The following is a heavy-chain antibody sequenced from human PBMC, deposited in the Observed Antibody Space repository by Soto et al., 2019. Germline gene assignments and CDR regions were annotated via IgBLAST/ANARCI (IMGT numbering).Heavy chain of an antibody. Sequence: QLQLQESGPGLVKPSETLSLTCTVSGGSISSSSYYWGWIRQPPGKGLEWIGSIYYSGSTYYNPSLNSRVTISVDTSKNQFSLTLSSVTAAVTVVYYCAINQPNFDWTITPFDYWGQGTLVTVSS. V-gene: IGHV4-39*01. J-gene: IGHJ4*02. CDR3: AINQPNFDWTITPFDY. CDR1: GGSISSSSYY. D-gene: IGHD3-9*01. CDR2: IYYSGST.